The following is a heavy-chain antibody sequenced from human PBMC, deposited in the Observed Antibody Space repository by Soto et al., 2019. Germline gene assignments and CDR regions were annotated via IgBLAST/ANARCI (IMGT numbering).Heavy chain of an antibody. CDR2: INHSGST. Sequence: QVQLQQWGAGLLKPSETLSLTCAVYGGSLIGYYWSWIRQPPGKGLEWIGEINHSGSTNYNPSLKSRVTISADTSKNQFSLKLSSVTAADTAVYYCARGKNYYDMPYGMDVWGQGTTVTVSS. J-gene: IGHJ6*02. D-gene: IGHD3-3*01. CDR3: ARGKNYYDMPYGMDV. V-gene: IGHV4-34*01. CDR1: GGSLIGYY.